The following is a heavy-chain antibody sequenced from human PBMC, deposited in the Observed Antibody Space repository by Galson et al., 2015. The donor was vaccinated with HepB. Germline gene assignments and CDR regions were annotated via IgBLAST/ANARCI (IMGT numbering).Heavy chain of an antibody. V-gene: IGHV3-11*05. CDR1: GFTFSDYY. Sequence: SLRLSCAASGFTFSDYYMSWIRQAPGKGLEWVSYISSSSSYTNYADSVKGRFTISRDNAKNSLYLQMNSLRAEDTAVYYCARDRSPGYSSGLPLHWFDPWGQGTLVTVSS. D-gene: IGHD6-19*01. CDR2: ISSSSSYT. J-gene: IGHJ5*02. CDR3: ARDRSPGYSSGLPLHWFDP.